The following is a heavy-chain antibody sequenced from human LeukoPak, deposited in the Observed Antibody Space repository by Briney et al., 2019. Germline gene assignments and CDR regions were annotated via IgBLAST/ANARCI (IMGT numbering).Heavy chain of an antibody. CDR2: ISSSGTST. CDR1: GFTFSTFA. CDR3: AKDPEQLIGYCSGGTCSLRY. V-gene: IGHV3-23*01. Sequence: GGSLRLSCAASGFTFSTFAMSWVRQAPGKGLEWVSTISSSGTSTYFADSVKGRFTISRDNSKNTLYLQMNSLRAEDTAVYYCAKDPEQLIGYCSGGTCSLRYWGQGTLVTVSS. J-gene: IGHJ4*02. D-gene: IGHD2-15*01.